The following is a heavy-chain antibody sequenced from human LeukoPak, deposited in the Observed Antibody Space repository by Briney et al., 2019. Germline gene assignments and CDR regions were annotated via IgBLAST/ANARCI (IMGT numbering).Heavy chain of an antibody. CDR3: ASVYSYGYSPRNY. D-gene: IGHD5-18*01. J-gene: IGHJ4*02. CDR2: MNPNSGNT. V-gene: IGHV1-8*01. Sequence: ASVKVSCKASGYTFTSYDINRVRQATGQGLEWMGWMNPNSGNTGYAQKFQGRVTITRNTSISTAYMELSRLRSDDTAVYYCASVYSYGYSPRNYWGQGTLVTVSS. CDR1: GYTFTSYD.